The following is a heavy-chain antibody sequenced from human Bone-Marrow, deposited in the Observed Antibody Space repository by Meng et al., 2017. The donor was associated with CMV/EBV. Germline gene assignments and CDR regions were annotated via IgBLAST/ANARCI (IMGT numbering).Heavy chain of an antibody. CDR2: INSNSGGT. CDR1: GYTFTGYY. D-gene: IGHD3-3*01. Sequence: ASVKVSCKASGYTFTGYYIHWVRQAPGQGLEWMGWINSNSGGTNYAQKFQGRVTMTRDTSISTAYMEVSRLRSDDTAVYYCARDASPRFLEWLSYYYYYGMDVWGQGTTVTVSS. V-gene: IGHV1-2*02. CDR3: ARDASPRFLEWLSYYYYYGMDV. J-gene: IGHJ6*02.